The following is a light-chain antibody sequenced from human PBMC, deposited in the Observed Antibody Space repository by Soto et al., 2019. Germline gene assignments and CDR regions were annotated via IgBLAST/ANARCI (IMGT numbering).Light chain of an antibody. CDR1: QSISSY. Sequence: IQMTQSPSSLSACVGDRVTITCRASQSISSYLNWYQQKPGKAPKLLIYAASSLQSGVPSRFSGSGSGTDFTLTISSLQPEDFATYYCQQSYSTRLFGPGTKVDIK. V-gene: IGKV1-39*01. J-gene: IGKJ3*01. CDR2: AAS. CDR3: QQSYSTRL.